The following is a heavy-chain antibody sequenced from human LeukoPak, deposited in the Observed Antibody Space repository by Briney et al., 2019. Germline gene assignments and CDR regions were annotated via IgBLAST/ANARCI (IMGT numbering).Heavy chain of an antibody. J-gene: IGHJ6*03. D-gene: IGHD5-24*01. CDR3: AREGRDGYNYRYYYMDV. CDR2: IYTSGST. CDR1: GYSISSGYY. Sequence: PSETLSLTCTVSGYSISSGYYWGWIRQPPGKGLEWIGRIYTSGSTNYYPSLKSRVTISIGTSKNQFSLKLTSVTAADTAVYYCAREGRDGYNYRYYYMDVWGKGTTVTISS. V-gene: IGHV4-38-2*02.